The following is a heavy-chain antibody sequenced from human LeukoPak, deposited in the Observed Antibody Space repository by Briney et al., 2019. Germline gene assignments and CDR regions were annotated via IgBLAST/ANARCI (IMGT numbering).Heavy chain of an antibody. CDR1: GFTFSSYA. D-gene: IGHD3-3*01. V-gene: IGHV1-69*01. CDR2: IIPIFGTA. CDR3: ARLYYDFWSGYRYYFDY. Sequence: PGGSLRLSCAASGFTFSSYAISWVRQAPGQGLEWMGGIIPIFGTANYAQKFQGRVTITADESTSTAYMELSSLRSEDTAVYYCARLYYDFWSGYRYYFDYWGQGTLVTVSS. J-gene: IGHJ4*02.